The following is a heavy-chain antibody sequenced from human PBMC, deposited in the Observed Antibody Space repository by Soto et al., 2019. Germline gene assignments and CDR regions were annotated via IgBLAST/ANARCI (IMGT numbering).Heavy chain of an antibody. CDR3: AKDNGYCSSTSCQGRGGSYYYYYGMDV. J-gene: IGHJ6*02. Sequence: VGSLRLSCAASGFTFSSYGMHWVRQAPGKGLEWVAVISYDGSNKYYADSVKGRFTISRDNSKNTLYLQMNSLRAEDTAVYYCAKDNGYCSSTSCQGRGGSYYYYYGMDVCGQRTTVTVSS. CDR1: GFTFSSYG. V-gene: IGHV3-30*18. D-gene: IGHD2-2*01. CDR2: ISYDGSNK.